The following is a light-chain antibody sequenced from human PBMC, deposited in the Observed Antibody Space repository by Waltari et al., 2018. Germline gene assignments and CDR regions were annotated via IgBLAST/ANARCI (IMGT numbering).Light chain of an antibody. V-gene: IGKV1-5*03. CDR3: QEYDSLPVT. Sequence: DIQMTQSPSTLSASVGDRITITCRTSQSVKNNLAWYQQKPGKAPKVLIHKASRLEGGVPSRFSGIGYGTEFTLTISSLQPDDFATYYCQEYDSLPVTFGGGTRLEIK. CDR1: QSVKNN. CDR2: KAS. J-gene: IGKJ4*01.